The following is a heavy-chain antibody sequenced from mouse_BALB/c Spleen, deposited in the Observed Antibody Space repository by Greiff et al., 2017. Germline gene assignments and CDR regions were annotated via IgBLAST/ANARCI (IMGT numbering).Heavy chain of an antibody. CDR3: TYGSPFAY. CDR1: GYTFTDYE. D-gene: IGHD1-1*01. Sequence: VQGVESGAELVRPGASVTLSCKASGYTFTDYEMHWVKQTPVHGLEWIGAIDPETGGTAYNQKFKGKATLTADKSSSTAYMELRSLTSEDSAVYYCTYGSPFAYWGQGTLVTVSA. J-gene: IGHJ3*01. V-gene: IGHV1-15*01. CDR2: IDPETGGT.